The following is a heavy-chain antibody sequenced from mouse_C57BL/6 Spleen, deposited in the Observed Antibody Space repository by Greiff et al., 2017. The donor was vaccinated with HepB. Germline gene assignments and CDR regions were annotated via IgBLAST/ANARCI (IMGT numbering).Heavy chain of an antibody. CDR2: ISDGGSYT. D-gene: IGHD2-3*01. V-gene: IGHV5-4*01. J-gene: IGHJ2*01. Sequence: VQVVESGGGLVKPGGSLKLSCAASGFTFSSYAMSWVRQTPEKRLEWVATISDGGSYTYYPDNVKGRFTISRDNAKNNLYLQMRHLKSEDTAMYYCARTPDGYYYYYDYWGQGTTLTVSS. CDR1: GFTFSSYA. CDR3: ARTPDGYYYYYDY.